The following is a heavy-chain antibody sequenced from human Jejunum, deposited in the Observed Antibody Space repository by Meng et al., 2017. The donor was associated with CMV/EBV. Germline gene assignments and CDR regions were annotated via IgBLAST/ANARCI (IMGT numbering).Heavy chain of an antibody. J-gene: IGHJ5*02. Sequence: SEYTLADFDIDWVQQAAGQGVEWMGWIRTYTGNTRYTNKVQGRVTMTTDTTMNTAYMDVTNLRSDDTAVYYCARGRATLSGNWFDTWGQGTLVTVSS. CDR3: ARGRATLSGNWFDT. V-gene: IGHV1-18*01. CDR2: IRTYTGNT. CDR1: EYTLADFD. D-gene: IGHD2-8*01.